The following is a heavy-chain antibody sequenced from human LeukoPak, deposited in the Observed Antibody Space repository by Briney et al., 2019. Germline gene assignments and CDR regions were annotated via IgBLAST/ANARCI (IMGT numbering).Heavy chain of an antibody. CDR2: INAGNGNT. CDR1: GYTFTSYG. V-gene: IGHV1-3*01. CDR3: AKVASSGNFDY. D-gene: IGHD3-22*01. Sequence: ASVKVSCKASGYTFTSYGISWVRQAPGQGPEWMGWINAGNGNTKYSQKFQGRVTITRDTSASTAYMELSSLRSEDTAVYYCAKVASSGNFDYWGQGTLVTVSS. J-gene: IGHJ4*02.